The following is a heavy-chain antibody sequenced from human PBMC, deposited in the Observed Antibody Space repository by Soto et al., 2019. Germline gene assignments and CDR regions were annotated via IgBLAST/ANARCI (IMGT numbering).Heavy chain of an antibody. V-gene: IGHV1-3*01. D-gene: IGHD5-18*01. CDR1: GYTFTSYA. Sequence: ASVKVSCKASGYTFTSYAMHWVRQAPGQRLEWMGWINAGNGNTNYAQKFQGRVTITADESTSTAYMELSSLRSEDTAVYYCVSGYSMTYYYGMDVWGQGTTVTVSS. CDR3: VSGYSMTYYYGMDV. CDR2: INAGNGNT. J-gene: IGHJ6*02.